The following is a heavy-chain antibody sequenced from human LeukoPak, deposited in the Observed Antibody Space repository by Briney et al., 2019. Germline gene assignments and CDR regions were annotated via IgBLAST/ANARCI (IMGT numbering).Heavy chain of an antibody. CDR1: GFTFSSYG. Sequence: GGSLRLSCAASGFTFSSYGMHWVRQAPGKGLEWVAFIRYDGSNKYYADSVKGRFTISRDNSKNTLYLQMNSLRAEDTAVYYCAKGSYSSSWYEVWYYYYYMDVWGKGTTVTVTS. CDR3: AKGSYSSSWYEVWYYYYYMDV. J-gene: IGHJ6*03. D-gene: IGHD6-13*01. V-gene: IGHV3-30*02. CDR2: IRYDGSNK.